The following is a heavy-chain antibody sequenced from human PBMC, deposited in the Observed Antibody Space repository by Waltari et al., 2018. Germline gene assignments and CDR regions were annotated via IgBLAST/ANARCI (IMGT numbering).Heavy chain of an antibody. J-gene: IGHJ4*02. Sequence: QVHLQQSGPGLVKPSGTLSLTRGVSGGSINTNNWWTWVRQSPGKGLGWLGEAYHNGRTNYNPSLKSRVTISVDKSKNQFSLQLISMAAADTAVYYCARGRGLDYWGQGTLVTVSS. CDR3: ARGRGLDY. D-gene: IGHD3-10*01. V-gene: IGHV4-4*02. CDR1: GGSINTNNW. CDR2: AYHNGRT.